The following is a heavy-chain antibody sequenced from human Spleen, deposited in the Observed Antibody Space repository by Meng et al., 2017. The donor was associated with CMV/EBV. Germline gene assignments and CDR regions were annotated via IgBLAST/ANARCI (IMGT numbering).Heavy chain of an antibody. J-gene: IGHJ5*02. CDR2: INWNGGST. V-gene: IGHV3-20*03. Sequence: DYGMSWVSQAPGKGVEWVSGINWNGGSTGYADSVKGRFTISRDNAKNSLYLQMNSLRAEDTAVYYCARDRYCSSTSCYPQTTGWFDPWGQGTLVTVSS. CDR1: DYG. CDR3: ARDRYCSSTSCYPQTTGWFDP. D-gene: IGHD2-2*01.